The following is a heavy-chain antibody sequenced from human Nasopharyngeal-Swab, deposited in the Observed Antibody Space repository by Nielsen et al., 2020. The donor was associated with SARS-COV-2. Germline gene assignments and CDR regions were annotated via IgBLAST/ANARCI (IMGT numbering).Heavy chain of an antibody. CDR1: GFTFSSYA. Sequence: GVLKISCAASGFTFSSYAMSWVRQAPGKGLEWVSAISGSGGSTYYADSVKGRFTISRDNSKNTLYLQMNSLRAEDTAVYYCAKTRWELLPRDFDYWGQGTLVTVSS. D-gene: IGHD1-26*01. J-gene: IGHJ4*02. CDR3: AKTRWELLPRDFDY. CDR2: ISGSGGST. V-gene: IGHV3-23*01.